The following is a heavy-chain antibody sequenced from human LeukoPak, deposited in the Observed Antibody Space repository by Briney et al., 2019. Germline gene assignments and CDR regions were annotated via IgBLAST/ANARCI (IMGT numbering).Heavy chain of an antibody. J-gene: IGHJ6*02. V-gene: IGHV4-4*02. D-gene: IGHD5-12*01. Sequence: PSETLSLTCAVSGGSISSSNWWSWVRQPPGKGLEWIGEIYHSGSTNYNPSLKSRVTISVDTSKNQFSLKLSSVTAADTAVYYCARDREVATIGGGYYYYGMDVWGQGTTVTVSS. CDR2: IYHSGST. CDR1: GGSISSSNW. CDR3: ARDREVATIGGGYYYYGMDV.